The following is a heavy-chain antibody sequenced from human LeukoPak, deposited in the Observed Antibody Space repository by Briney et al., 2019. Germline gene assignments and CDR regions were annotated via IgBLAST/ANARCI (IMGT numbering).Heavy chain of an antibody. CDR1: GGTFSSYA. Sequence: SVKVSCKASGGTFSSYAISWVRQAPGQGLEWMGGIIPIFGTANYARKFQGRVTITADKSTSTAYMELSSLRSEDTAVYYCAREVYHGSGSPRLDYWGQGTLVTVSS. CDR2: IIPIFGTA. CDR3: AREVYHGSGSPRLDY. J-gene: IGHJ4*02. V-gene: IGHV1-69*06. D-gene: IGHD3-10*01.